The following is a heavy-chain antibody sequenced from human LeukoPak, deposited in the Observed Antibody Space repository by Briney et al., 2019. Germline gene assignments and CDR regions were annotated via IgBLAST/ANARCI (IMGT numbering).Heavy chain of an antibody. Sequence: ASVKVSCKASGGTFSSYVVNWVRQPPGQGLEWMGGIIPLFGTADYAQKLQGRVTITTDESTSTAYMELSSLRSEDTAVYYCARSPLPQWFGELGHYYYYMDVWGKGTTVTVSS. CDR1: GGTFSSYV. CDR3: ARSPLPQWFGELGHYYYYMDV. J-gene: IGHJ6*03. CDR2: IIPLFGTA. D-gene: IGHD3-10*01. V-gene: IGHV1-69*05.